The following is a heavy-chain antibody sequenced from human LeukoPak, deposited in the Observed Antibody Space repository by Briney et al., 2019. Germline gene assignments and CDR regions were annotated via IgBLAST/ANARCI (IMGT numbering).Heavy chain of an antibody. CDR2: INAGNGNT. Sequence: GASVKVSCKASGGTFSSYAISWVRQAPGQGLEWMGWINAGNGNTKYSQKFQGRVTITRDTSASTAYMELSRLRSEDTAVYYCARMIAVAGTEADYWGQGTLVTVSS. CDR3: ARMIAVAGTEADY. V-gene: IGHV1-3*01. D-gene: IGHD6-19*01. CDR1: GGTFSSYA. J-gene: IGHJ4*02.